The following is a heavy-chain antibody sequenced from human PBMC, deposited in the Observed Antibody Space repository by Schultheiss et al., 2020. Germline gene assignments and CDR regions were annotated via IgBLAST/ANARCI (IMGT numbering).Heavy chain of an antibody. Sequence: GGSLRLSCAASGFTFSSYAMHWVRQAPGKGLEWVAVISYDGSNKYYADSVKGRFTISRDNSKNTLYLLMNSLRAEDTAVYYCARGRFGVRNYYYYMDVWGKGTTVTVSS. V-gene: IGHV3-30-3*01. D-gene: IGHD3-3*01. CDR3: ARGRFGVRNYYYYMDV. CDR2: ISYDGSNK. J-gene: IGHJ6*03. CDR1: GFTFSSYA.